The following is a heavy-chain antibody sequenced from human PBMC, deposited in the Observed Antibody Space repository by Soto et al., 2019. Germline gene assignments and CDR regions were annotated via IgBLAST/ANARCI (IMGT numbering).Heavy chain of an antibody. CDR1: GFSLTSNAVG. V-gene: IGHV2-5*02. D-gene: IGHD6-19*01. J-gene: IGHJ4*01. CDR3: AHGSGWLFDF. Sequence: QITLKESGPTLVKPTQTLTLTCTFSGFSLTSNAVGVCWFRQPPGKALEWLALIYWDDDNHFSPSLRSRLTFTKDTSKNQVVRIMTNMDPDDAATYYCAHGSGWLFDFWGHGTLVTVSS. CDR2: IYWDDDN.